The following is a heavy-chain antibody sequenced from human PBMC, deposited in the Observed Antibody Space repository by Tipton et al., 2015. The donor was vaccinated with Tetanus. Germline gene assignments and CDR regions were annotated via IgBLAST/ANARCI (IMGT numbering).Heavy chain of an antibody. D-gene: IGHD3-3*01. CDR3: ARAPDYDLWVDY. J-gene: IGHJ4*02. V-gene: IGHV3-7*04. CDR1: GFTFSSFW. Sequence: SLRLSCAASGFTFSSFWMTWVRQAPGKGPEWVGNIKRDGSDKYYMDSVKGRFTISRDNAKNSLFLQMDYLRAEDTAVYYCARAPDYDLWVDYWGQGTLVTVSS. CDR2: IKRDGSDK.